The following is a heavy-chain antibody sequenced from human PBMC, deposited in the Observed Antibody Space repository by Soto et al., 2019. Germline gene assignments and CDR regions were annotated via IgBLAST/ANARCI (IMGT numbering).Heavy chain of an antibody. CDR1: GGSISSGDYD. Sequence: QVQLQESGPGLVKPSQTLSLTCSVSGGSISSGDYDWSWIRQPPGKGLEWIGCIYYSGSTYYNSSLKSRVTISVDTSKNQFSLRLRSVTAADTAVYYCALTGYYDVDHWGQGTLVTVSS. CDR3: ALTGYYDVDH. J-gene: IGHJ4*02. CDR2: IYYSGST. D-gene: IGHD3-9*01. V-gene: IGHV4-30-4*01.